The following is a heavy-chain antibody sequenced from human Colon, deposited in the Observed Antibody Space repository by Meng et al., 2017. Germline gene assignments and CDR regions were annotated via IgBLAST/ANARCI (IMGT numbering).Heavy chain of an antibody. CDR1: GYSFTIYG. CDR2: IYPADGNR. V-gene: IGHV1-3*01. Sequence: QVQLVQSGAELRKPGASVKVSCQASGYSFTIYGMHWLRQAPGQRPEWMGWIYPADGNRRYSQKFQDRLTITTDTFARTAYMELSSLRSEDTAVYFCARDERGGPYYFDYWGQGTLVTVSS. CDR3: ARDERGGPYYFDY. J-gene: IGHJ4*02.